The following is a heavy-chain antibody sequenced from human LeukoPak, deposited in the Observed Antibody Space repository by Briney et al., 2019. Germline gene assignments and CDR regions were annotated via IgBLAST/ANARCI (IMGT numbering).Heavy chain of an antibody. Sequence: SETLSLTCTVSGGSISSGGYYWSWIRQHPGKGLEWIGYIYYSGSTYYNPSLKSRVTISVDTSKNQFPLKLSSVTAADTAVYYCARASGYSYGRTNNWFDPWGQGTLVTVSS. CDR2: IYYSGST. J-gene: IGHJ5*02. V-gene: IGHV4-31*03. CDR1: GGSISSGGYY. CDR3: ARASGYSYGRTNNWFDP. D-gene: IGHD5-18*01.